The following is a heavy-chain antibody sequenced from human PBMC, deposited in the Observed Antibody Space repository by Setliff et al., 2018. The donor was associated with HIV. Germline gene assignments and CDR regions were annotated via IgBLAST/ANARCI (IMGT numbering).Heavy chain of an antibody. CDR1: NVAISSNSYY. CDR3: ARQPLYFGEPYYFDY. CDR2: ISQSGTT. D-gene: IGHD3-10*01. J-gene: IGHJ4*02. V-gene: IGHV4-39*01. Sequence: SETLSLTCAVYNVAISSNSYYWGWIRQPPGKGLEWIGSISQSGTTYYSPSLKNRVTISVDTSRNRFSLRLGSVSASDTANYYCARQPLYFGEPYYFDYWGLGTLVTVSS.